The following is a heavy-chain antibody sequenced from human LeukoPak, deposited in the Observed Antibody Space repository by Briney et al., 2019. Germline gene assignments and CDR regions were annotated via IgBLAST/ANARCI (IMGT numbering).Heavy chain of an antibody. D-gene: IGHD3-16*01. Sequence: GGSLRLSCAVSGFTFSDHCMNWVRQGPGKGLKWVAYICATISYADSVRGRFTISRDNAKRSLYLQMNSLRAEDTAVYYCARKSAGLNPFDYWGQGTLVTVSS. CDR1: GFTFSDHC. V-gene: IGHV3-69-1*01. CDR2: ICATI. CDR3: ARKSAGLNPFDY. J-gene: IGHJ4*02.